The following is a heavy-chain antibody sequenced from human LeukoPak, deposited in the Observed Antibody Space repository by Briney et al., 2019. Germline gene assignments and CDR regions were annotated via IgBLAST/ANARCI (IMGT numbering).Heavy chain of an antibody. CDR1: GYTFTSYY. CDR3: ARVLSTTPDY. D-gene: IGHD4-11*01. J-gene: IGHJ4*02. V-gene: IGHV1-18*04. Sequence: ASVKVSCKASGYTFTSYYMHWVRQAPGQGLEWMGWISTYNGNTDYAQKFQGRVTMTTDTSTNTVYMEVRSLRFDDTAVYYCARVLSTTPDYWGQGILVSVSS. CDR2: ISTYNGNT.